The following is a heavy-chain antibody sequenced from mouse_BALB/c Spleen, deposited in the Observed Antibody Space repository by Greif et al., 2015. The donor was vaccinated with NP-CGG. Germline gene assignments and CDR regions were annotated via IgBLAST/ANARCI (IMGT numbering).Heavy chain of an antibody. D-gene: IGHD1-1*01. Sequence: SGPELVKPGASMKISCKASGYSFTGYTMNWVKQSHGKNLEWIGLINPYNGGTSYSQKFKGKATLTVDKSSSTAYMELLSLTSEDSAVYYCARRDYGSSYDYYAMDYWGQGTSVTVSS. V-gene: IGHV1-26*01. CDR2: INPYNGGT. CDR1: GYSFTGYT. J-gene: IGHJ4*01. CDR3: ARRDYGSSYDYYAMDY.